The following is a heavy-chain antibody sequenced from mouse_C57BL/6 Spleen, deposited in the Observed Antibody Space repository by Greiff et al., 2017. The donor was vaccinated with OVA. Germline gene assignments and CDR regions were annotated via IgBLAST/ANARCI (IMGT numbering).Heavy chain of an antibody. V-gene: IGHV1-64*01. CDR2: IPPNSGST. CDR3: ARGTVVEYFDV. CDR1: GYTFTSYW. D-gene: IGHD1-1*01. J-gene: IGHJ1*03. Sequence: QVQLQQPGAELVKPGASVKLSCKASGYTFTSYWMHWVKQRPGQGLEWIGMIPPNSGSTNYNEKFKSKATLTVDKSSSTAYMQLSSLTSEDSAVYYCARGTVVEYFDVWGTGTTVTVSS.